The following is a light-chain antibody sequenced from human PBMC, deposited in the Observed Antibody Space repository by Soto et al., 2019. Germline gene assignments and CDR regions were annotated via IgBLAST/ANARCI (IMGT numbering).Light chain of an antibody. CDR3: QSYDSSLSGWV. CDR2: GNS. V-gene: IGLV1-40*01. Sequence: QPVLTQPPSVSGAPGQRVTISCTGSSSNIGAGYDVHWYHQLPGTAPKLLIYGNSNRPSGVPDRFSGSKSGTSASLAITGLQAEDEADYYCQSYDSSLSGWVFGGGTKLTVL. CDR1: SSNIGAGYD. J-gene: IGLJ3*02.